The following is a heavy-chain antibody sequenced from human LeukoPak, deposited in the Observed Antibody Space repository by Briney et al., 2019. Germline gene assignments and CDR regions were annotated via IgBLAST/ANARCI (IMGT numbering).Heavy chain of an antibody. D-gene: IGHD3-3*01. V-gene: IGHV4-59*01. CDR1: GGSISSYY. Sequence: SETLSLTCTVSGGSISSYYWSWIRQPPGKGLEWIGYIYYSGSTNYNPSLKSRVTISVDTSKNQFSLELSSVTAADTAVYYCARVSRYDFWSGFQISVFDYWGQGTLVTVSS. CDR2: IYYSGST. CDR3: ARVSRYDFWSGFQISVFDY. J-gene: IGHJ4*02.